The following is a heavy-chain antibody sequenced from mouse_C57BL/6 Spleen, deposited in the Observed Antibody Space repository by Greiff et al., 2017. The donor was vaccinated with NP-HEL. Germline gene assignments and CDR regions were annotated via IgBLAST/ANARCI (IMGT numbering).Heavy chain of an antibody. Sequence: VQLQQSGPELVKPGASVKISCKASGYTFTDYYINWVKQRPGQGLEWIGWIFPGSGSTYYNEQFKGKAPLTVDKSSRTAYMLLSSLTSEDSAVYFCARSHFYGNYGYAMDYWGQGTSVTVSS. CDR3: ARSHFYGNYGYAMDY. CDR1: GYTFTDYY. CDR2: IFPGSGST. V-gene: IGHV1-75*01. J-gene: IGHJ4*01. D-gene: IGHD2-1*01.